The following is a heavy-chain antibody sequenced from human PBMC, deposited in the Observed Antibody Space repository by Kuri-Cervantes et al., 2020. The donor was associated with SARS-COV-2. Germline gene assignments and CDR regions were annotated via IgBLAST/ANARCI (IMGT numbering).Heavy chain of an antibody. CDR1: GYTFKTYG. CDR2: INPYNGNT. J-gene: IGHJ4*02. V-gene: IGHV1-18*01. Sequence: ASVKVSCKASGYTFKTYGISWVRQAPGRGLEWMGYINPYNGNTNYAQKFQGRVTMTRDTSISTAYMELSRLRSDDTAVYYCARDGTEYQLLYTPDYWGQGTLVTVSS. D-gene: IGHD2-2*02. CDR3: ARDGTEYQLLYTPDY.